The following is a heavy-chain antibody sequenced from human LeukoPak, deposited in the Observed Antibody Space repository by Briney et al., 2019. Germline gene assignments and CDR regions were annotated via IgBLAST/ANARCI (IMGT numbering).Heavy chain of an antibody. Sequence: SETLSLTCTVSGGSISTYYWTWIRQPPGKGLEWIGSISYSGSTNYSPSLEGRVTMSVDTSKNQFSLKLSSVTAADTAVYYCARDQEDSGTDYWGQGTLVTVSS. D-gene: IGHD3-10*01. CDR3: ARDQEDSGTDY. J-gene: IGHJ4*02. V-gene: IGHV4-59*12. CDR1: GGSISTYY. CDR2: ISYSGST.